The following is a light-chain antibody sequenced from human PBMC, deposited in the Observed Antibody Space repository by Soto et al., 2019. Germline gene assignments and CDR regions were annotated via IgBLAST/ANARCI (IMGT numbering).Light chain of an antibody. V-gene: IGKV1-39*01. Sequence: DIQMTQSPSSLSASVGDRVTITCRASQSNSSYLNWYQQKPGKAPKLLIYAASSLQSGVPSRFSGSGSGTDFTLTISSLQPEDFATYYCQQSYSTLTWTVGQGTKVDIK. CDR2: AAS. CDR3: QQSYSTLTWT. J-gene: IGKJ1*01. CDR1: QSNSSY.